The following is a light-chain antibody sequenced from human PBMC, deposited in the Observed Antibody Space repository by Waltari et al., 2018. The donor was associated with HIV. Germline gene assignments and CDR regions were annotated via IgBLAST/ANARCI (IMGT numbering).Light chain of an antibody. V-gene: IGLV2-23*02. Sequence: QSALTQPASVSGSPGQSVTIFCTGTNNDIGSHDYVSWYRVVPDNAPKLLIFDVNRRHSYISHRFSGSKSGYTASLMIFGLQPEDEADFFCSSFVNGGTYVFGSGTKV. J-gene: IGLJ1*01. CDR3: SSFVNGGTYV. CDR2: DVN. CDR1: NNDIGSHDY.